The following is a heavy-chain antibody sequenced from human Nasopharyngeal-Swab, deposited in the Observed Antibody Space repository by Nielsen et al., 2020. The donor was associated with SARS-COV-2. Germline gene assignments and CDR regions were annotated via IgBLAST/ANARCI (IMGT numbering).Heavy chain of an antibody. V-gene: IGHV3-30*04. J-gene: IGHJ6*02. D-gene: IGHD4-17*01. Sequence: GESLKISCVASGFTVHTFAIHWVRQAPGKGLEWVAIISYDGSNQFYADSVKGRFTVSRDNAKNTLYLQMNSLRREDTAIYYCARGKDGVYYYYGMDVWGQGTTVTVSS. CDR1: GFTVHTFA. CDR2: ISYDGSNQ. CDR3: ARGKDGVYYYYGMDV.